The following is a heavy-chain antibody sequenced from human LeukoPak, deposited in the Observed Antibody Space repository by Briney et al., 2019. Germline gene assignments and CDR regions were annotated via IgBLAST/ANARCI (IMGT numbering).Heavy chain of an antibody. Sequence: GRSLRLSCAASGFTFGSYAMHWVRQAPGKGLEWVANINQHGSEKYYVDSVKGRFTISRDNAKNSLYLQMDSLRADDTAMYYCARDASGSYYDHWGQGTLVTVSS. CDR3: ARDASGSYYDH. CDR1: GFTFGSYA. J-gene: IGHJ5*02. D-gene: IGHD1-26*01. CDR2: INQHGSEK. V-gene: IGHV3-7*01.